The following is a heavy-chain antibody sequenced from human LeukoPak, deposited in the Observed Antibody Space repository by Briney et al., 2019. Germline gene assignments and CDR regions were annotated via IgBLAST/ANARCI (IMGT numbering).Heavy chain of an antibody. CDR2: ISSSGSTI. CDR1: GFTFSSYE. D-gene: IGHD2-2*01. CDR3: ARGYCSSTSCFGLFWY. Sequence: GGSLRLSCAASGFTFSSYEMNWVRQAPGKGLEWVSYISSSGSTIYYADSVKGRFTISRDNAKNSLYLQMNSLRAEDTAVYYCARGYCSSTSCFGLFWYWGQGTLVAVSS. V-gene: IGHV3-48*03. J-gene: IGHJ4*02.